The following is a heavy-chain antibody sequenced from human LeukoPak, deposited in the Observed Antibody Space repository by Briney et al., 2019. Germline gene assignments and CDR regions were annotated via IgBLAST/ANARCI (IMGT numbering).Heavy chain of an antibody. CDR3: ARRTLRLGELLPFDY. J-gene: IGHJ4*02. D-gene: IGHD3-16*01. V-gene: IGHV4-39*01. CDR1: GGSISSSSYY. CDR2: IYYSGST. Sequence: SETLSLTWTVSGGSISSSSYYWGWIRQPPGKGLEWIGSIYYSGSTYYNPSLKSRVTISVDTSRNQFSLKLSSVTAADTAVYYCARRTLRLGELLPFDYWGQGTLVTVSS.